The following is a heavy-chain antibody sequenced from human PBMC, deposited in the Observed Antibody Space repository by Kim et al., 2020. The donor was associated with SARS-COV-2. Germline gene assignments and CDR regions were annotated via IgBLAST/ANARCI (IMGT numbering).Heavy chain of an antibody. J-gene: IGHJ6*02. V-gene: IGHV3-23*01. Sequence: GGSLRLSCAASGFTFSSYAMSWVRQAPGKGLEWVSAISGSGGSTYYADSVKGRFTISRDNSKNTLYQQMNSLRAEDTAVYYCAKDLDSRSWYHYYGMDVWGQGTTVTVSS. CDR3: AKDLDSRSWYHYYGMDV. D-gene: IGHD6-13*01. CDR2: ISGSGGST. CDR1: GFTFSSYA.